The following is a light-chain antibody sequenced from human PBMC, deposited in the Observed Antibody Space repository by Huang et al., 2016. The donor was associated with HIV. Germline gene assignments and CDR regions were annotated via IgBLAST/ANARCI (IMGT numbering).Light chain of an antibody. CDR2: AAS. Sequence: EIVMTQSPGTLSVAPGERATLSCRASHNINTNLAWFQQKPGQAPSLLIYAASTRTADFPARFSGRGSRTEFTLTISSLQSEDIAVYYCQQYNDWPRSFGQGTKVEIK. CDR3: QQYNDWPRS. V-gene: IGKV3-15*01. CDR1: HNINTN. J-gene: IGKJ1*01.